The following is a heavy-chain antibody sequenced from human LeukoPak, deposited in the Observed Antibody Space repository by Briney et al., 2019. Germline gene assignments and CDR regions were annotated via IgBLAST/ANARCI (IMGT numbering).Heavy chain of an antibody. Sequence: SETLSLTCTVSGGSISSYYWSWIRQPPGKGLEWIGYIYYSGSTNYNPSLKSRVTISVDTSKNQFSLKLSSVTAADTAVYYCARDLADSSGYYWGAFDIWGQGTMVTVSS. D-gene: IGHD3-22*01. CDR3: ARDLADSSGYYWGAFDI. CDR1: GGSISSYY. V-gene: IGHV4-59*01. CDR2: IYYSGST. J-gene: IGHJ3*02.